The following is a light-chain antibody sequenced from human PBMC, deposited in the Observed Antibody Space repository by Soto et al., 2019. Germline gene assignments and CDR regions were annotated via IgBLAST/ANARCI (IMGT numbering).Light chain of an antibody. CDR1: SSDVGGYKY. J-gene: IGLJ1*01. CDR3: SSYAGINNLGV. CDR2: EVN. V-gene: IGLV2-8*01. Sequence: QSALTQPPSASGSPGQSVTISCTGTSSDVGGYKYVSWYQQHPGKAPKLMIFEVNKRPSGVPDRFSGSKSGNTASLPVSGLQAEDVADYYCSSYAGINNLGVFGTGTQLTVL.